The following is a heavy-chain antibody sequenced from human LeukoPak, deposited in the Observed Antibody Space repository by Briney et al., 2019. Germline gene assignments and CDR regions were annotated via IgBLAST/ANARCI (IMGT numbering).Heavy chain of an antibody. CDR3: VRDHRYYDSSAYYFPIDY. D-gene: IGHD3-22*01. J-gene: IGHJ4*02. V-gene: IGHV1-46*01. CDR2: INPSGGST. CDR1: GYTFTSYY. Sequence: ASVKVSCKASGYTFTSYYIHWVRQAPGQGLEWMGIINPSGGSTSYAQKFQGRVTMTRDTSTSTVYMELSSLRSEDTAVYYCVRDHRYYDSSAYYFPIDYWGQGTLVTVSS.